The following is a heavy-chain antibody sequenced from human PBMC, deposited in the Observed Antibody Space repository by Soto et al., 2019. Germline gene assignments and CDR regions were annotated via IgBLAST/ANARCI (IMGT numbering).Heavy chain of an antibody. J-gene: IGHJ4*02. CDR1: GFTFSSYW. D-gene: IGHD3-22*01. CDR2: IKQDGSEK. Sequence: GGSLRLSCAASGFTFSSYWMNWVRQATGKGLEWVASIKQDGSEKNYVDSVRGRFTISRDNAKNSLYLQVNTLRAEDTAVYYCARVRESSGYYFDDYWGQGTLVTVSS. V-gene: IGHV3-7*05. CDR3: ARVRESSGYYFDDY.